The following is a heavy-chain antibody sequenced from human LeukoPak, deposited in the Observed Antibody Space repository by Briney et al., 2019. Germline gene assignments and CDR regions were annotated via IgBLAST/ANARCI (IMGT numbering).Heavy chain of an antibody. CDR2: IDTNDGTR. D-gene: IGHD6-19*01. V-gene: IGHV1-46*01. CDR1: GYTLTRYY. Sequence: GASVKVSCKASGYTLTRYYMHWVRQAPGQGLEGMGLIDTNDGTRSYAQKFQGGVTMTRDTSTSTVYMELSSLRSEDTALYYCARDIAVTGTGYYYGMDVWGQGTTVTVSS. J-gene: IGHJ6*02. CDR3: ARDIAVTGTGYYYGMDV.